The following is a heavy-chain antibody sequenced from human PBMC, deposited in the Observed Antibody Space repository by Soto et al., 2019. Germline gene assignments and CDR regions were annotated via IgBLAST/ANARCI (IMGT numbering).Heavy chain of an antibody. CDR2: ISSSSSTI. Sequence: ESGGGLVQPGGSLRLSCAASGFTFSSYSMNWVRQAPGKGLEWVSYISSSSSTIYYADSVKGRFTISRDNAKNSLYLQMNSLIAEDTAVYYCARDNYYGDYNFDYWGQGTLVTVSS. CDR3: ARDNYYGDYNFDY. CDR1: GFTFSSYS. J-gene: IGHJ4*02. V-gene: IGHV3-48*01. D-gene: IGHD4-17*01.